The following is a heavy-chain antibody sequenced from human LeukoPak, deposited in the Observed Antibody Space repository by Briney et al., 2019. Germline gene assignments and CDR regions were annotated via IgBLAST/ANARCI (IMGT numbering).Heavy chain of an antibody. CDR2: IKSKTDGGTT. V-gene: IGHV3-15*01. D-gene: IGHD2-15*01. J-gene: IGHJ4*02. CDR3: ATRAGSFSSNY. CDR1: GFTFSNAW. Sequence: GGSLRLSCAASGFTFSNAWMTWVRQSPGKGLEWVGRIKSKTDGGTTDYAAPVKGRFTISRDDSKNTLYLQTNSLKTDDTAVYYCATRAGSFSSNYWGQGTLVTVSS.